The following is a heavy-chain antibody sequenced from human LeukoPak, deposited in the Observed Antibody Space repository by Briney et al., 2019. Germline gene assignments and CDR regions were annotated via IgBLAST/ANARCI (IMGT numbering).Heavy chain of an antibody. J-gene: IGHJ6*04. CDR1: GYTFTSYG. CDR2: ISAYNGNT. CDR3: ARETGTGDYYYGMDV. V-gene: IGHV1-18*04. D-gene: IGHD1-1*01. Sequence: WASVKVSCKASGYTFTSYGISWVRQAPGQGHEWRGWISAYNGNTNYAQKLQGRVTMTTDTSTSTAYMELRSLRSDDTAVYYCARETGTGDYYYGMDVWGKGTTVTVSS.